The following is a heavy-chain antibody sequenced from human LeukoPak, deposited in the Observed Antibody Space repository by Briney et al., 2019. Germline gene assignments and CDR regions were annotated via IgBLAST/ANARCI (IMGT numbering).Heavy chain of an antibody. J-gene: IGHJ4*02. Sequence: ASVKVSCKASGYTFTGYYMHWVRQAPGQGLEWMGWINPNSGGTNYAQKFRGRVTMTRDTSISTAYMELSRLRSDDTAVYYCARGRYYDSSGYYSDWGQGTLVTVSS. CDR2: INPNSGGT. D-gene: IGHD3-22*01. CDR1: GYTFTGYY. CDR3: ARGRYYDSSGYYSD. V-gene: IGHV1-2*02.